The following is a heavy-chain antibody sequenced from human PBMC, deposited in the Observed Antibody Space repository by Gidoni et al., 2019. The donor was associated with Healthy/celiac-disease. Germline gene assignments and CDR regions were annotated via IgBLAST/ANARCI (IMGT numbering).Heavy chain of an antibody. D-gene: IGHD3-22*01. CDR1: GCSISSSSYY. Sequence: QLQLQESGPGLVKPSETLSLTCTVSGCSISSSSYYWGWIRPPPGKGLEWIGSIYYSGSTYYNPSLKSRVTISVDTSKNQFSLKLSSVTAADTAVYYCARRWTYYDSTKGDAFDIWGQGTMVTVFS. CDR2: IYYSGST. CDR3: ARRWTYYDSTKGDAFDI. J-gene: IGHJ3*02. V-gene: IGHV4-39*01.